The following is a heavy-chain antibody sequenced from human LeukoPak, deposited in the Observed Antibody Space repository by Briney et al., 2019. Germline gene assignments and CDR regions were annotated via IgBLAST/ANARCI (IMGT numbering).Heavy chain of an antibody. CDR3: ARETYYYDSSGYLAYYFDY. J-gene: IGHJ4*02. D-gene: IGHD3-22*01. CDR1: TFGDYA. Sequence: TFGDYAMSWFRQPPGKGLEWIGYIYYSGSTYYNPSLKSRVTISVDTSKNQFSLKLSSVTAADTAVYYCARETYYYDSSGYLAYYFDYWGQGTLVTVSS. V-gene: IGHV4-30-4*08. CDR2: IYYSGST.